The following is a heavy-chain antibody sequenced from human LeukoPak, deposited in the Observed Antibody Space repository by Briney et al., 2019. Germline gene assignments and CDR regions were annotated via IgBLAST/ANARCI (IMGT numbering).Heavy chain of an antibody. J-gene: IGHJ4*02. CDR3: ARDDYGGNSEGGY. Sequence: PSQTLSLTCTVSGGSISNGSYYWSWIRQPAGKGLEWIGRIYTSGSTNYNPSLKSRVTISVDTSKNQFSLKLSSVTAADTAVYYCARDDYGGNSEGGYWGQGTLVTVSS. CDR1: GGSISNGSYY. D-gene: IGHD4-23*01. CDR2: IYTSGST. V-gene: IGHV4-61*02.